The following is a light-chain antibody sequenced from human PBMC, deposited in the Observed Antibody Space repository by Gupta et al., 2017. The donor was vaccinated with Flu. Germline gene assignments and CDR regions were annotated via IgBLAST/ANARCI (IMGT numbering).Light chain of an antibody. Sequence: KVTISWSASTSRIGTNYVCWYHQLPGTAPKLLIYDNDVRPSGIPDRFSGSKSGTSASLAIAGLQTADEADYYCGTWDGSLNVGVFGGGTKLIVL. CDR2: DND. CDR1: TSRIGTNY. J-gene: IGLJ3*02. CDR3: GTWDGSLNVGV. V-gene: IGLV1-51*01.